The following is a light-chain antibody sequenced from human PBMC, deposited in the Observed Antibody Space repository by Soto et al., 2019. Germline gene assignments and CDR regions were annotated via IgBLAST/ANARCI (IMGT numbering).Light chain of an antibody. CDR2: EVS. Sequence: QSALTQPASVSGSPGQSITISCTGTSSDVGGYNYVSWYQQHPGKAPKLMLYEVSNRPSGISNRFSGSKSGNTASLTISGLQAEDEADYYCSSYTSSSTLCVFGTGXXXTVL. CDR3: SSYTSSSTLCV. J-gene: IGLJ1*01. CDR1: SSDVGGYNY. V-gene: IGLV2-14*01.